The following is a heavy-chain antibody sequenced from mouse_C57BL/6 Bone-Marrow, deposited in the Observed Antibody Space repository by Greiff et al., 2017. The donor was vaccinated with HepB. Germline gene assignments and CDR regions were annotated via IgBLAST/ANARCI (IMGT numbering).Heavy chain of an antibody. J-gene: IGHJ4*01. CDR1: GFSLTSYG. CDR2: IWSGGST. CDR3: ASLTTVVHYAMDY. D-gene: IGHD1-1*01. V-gene: IGHV2-2*01. Sequence: QVQLQQSGPGLVQPSQSLSITCTVSGFSLTSYGVHWVRQSPGKGLEWLGVIWSGGSTDYNAAFISRLSISKDNSKSQVFFKMNSLQADDTAIYYCASLTTVVHYAMDYWGQGTSVTVSS.